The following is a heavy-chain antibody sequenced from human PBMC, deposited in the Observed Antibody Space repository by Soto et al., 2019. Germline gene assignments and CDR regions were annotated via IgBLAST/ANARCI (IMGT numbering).Heavy chain of an antibody. Sequence: PSETLSLTCPVSGGSISSSSYYWGWIRQPARKGLEWIGRIYTSGRTNYNPSLKSRVTMSVATSKNQFSLKLRSVTAADTAVYYCARVHYDTTGYYDAFDVWGPGTMVTVSS. CDR3: ARVHYDTTGYYDAFDV. D-gene: IGHD3-22*01. CDR2: IYTSGRT. CDR1: GGSISSSSYY. V-gene: IGHV4-61*02. J-gene: IGHJ3*01.